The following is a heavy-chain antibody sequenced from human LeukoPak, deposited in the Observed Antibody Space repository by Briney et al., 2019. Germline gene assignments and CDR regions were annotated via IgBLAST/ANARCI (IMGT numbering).Heavy chain of an antibody. CDR2: IIPILGIA. D-gene: IGHD6-19*01. V-gene: IGHV1-69*04. CDR3: ARPKSSGWFFDY. J-gene: IGHJ4*02. CDR1: GGTFSSYA. Sequence: GASVKVSCKASGGTFSSYAISWVRQAPGRGLEWMGRIIPILGIANYAQKLQGRVTITADKSTSTAYMELSSLRSEDTAVYYCARPKSSGWFFDYWGQGTLVTVSS.